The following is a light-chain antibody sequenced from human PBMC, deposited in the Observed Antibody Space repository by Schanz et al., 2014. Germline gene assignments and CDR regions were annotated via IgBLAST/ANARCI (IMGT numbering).Light chain of an antibody. J-gene: IGLJ3*02. CDR1: SSDVGAYNY. V-gene: IGLV2-14*01. CDR2: DVS. Sequence: QSALTQPASVSGSPGQSITISCTGTSSDVGAYNYVSWYQQPPGKAPKLIIYDVSNRPSGVSNRFSGSKSGNTASLTISGLQAEDEADYYCVSYTTSSTWVFGGGTKLTVL. CDR3: VSYTTSSTWV.